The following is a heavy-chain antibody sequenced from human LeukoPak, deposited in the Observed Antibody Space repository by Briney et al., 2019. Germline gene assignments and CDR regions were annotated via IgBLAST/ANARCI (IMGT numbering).Heavy chain of an antibody. CDR2: MNPNSGNT. V-gene: IGHV1-8*01. Sequence: ASVKVSCKASGYTFTSCDINWMRQATGQGLEWMGWMNPNSGNTGYGQSFQGRITMTRDISIGTAYMQLSNLTSEDTAIYYCTRGSSGRRDNWGQGTLVTVSA. D-gene: IGHD6-25*01. CDR3: TRGSSGRRDN. CDR1: GYTFTSCD. J-gene: IGHJ4*02.